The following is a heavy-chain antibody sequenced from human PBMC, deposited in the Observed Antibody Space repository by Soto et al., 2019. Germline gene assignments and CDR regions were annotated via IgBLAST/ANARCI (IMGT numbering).Heavy chain of an antibody. D-gene: IGHD3-22*01. CDR3: ASLDYYDSSGYSIIPDY. Sequence: ASVKVSCKASGGTFSSYAISWVRQAPGQGLEWMGGIIPIFGTANYAQKFQGRVKITADESTSTAYMELSSLRSEDTAVYYCASLDYYDSSGYSIIPDYWGQGTLVTVSS. V-gene: IGHV1-69*13. CDR1: GGTFSSYA. J-gene: IGHJ4*02. CDR2: IIPIFGTA.